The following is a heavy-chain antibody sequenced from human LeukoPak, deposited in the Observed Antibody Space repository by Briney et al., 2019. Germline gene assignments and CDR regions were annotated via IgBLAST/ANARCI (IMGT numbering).Heavy chain of an antibody. J-gene: IGHJ4*02. Sequence: GGSLRLSCAASGFTFSSYGMHWVRQAPGKGLEWVAVISYDGSNKYYADSVKGRFTISRDNSKNTLYLQMNSLRAEDTAVYYCANSGDTAMGHAGYWGQGTLVTVSS. D-gene: IGHD5-18*01. CDR2: ISYDGSNK. CDR1: GFTFSSYG. CDR3: ANSGDTAMGHAGY. V-gene: IGHV3-30*18.